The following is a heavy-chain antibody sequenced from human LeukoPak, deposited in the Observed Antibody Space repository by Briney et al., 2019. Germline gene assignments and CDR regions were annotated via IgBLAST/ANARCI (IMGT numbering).Heavy chain of an antibody. CDR2: IYSGGST. V-gene: IGHV3-53*01. CDR1: AFSDKSNY. D-gene: IGHD6-13*01. J-gene: IGHJ4*02. Sequence: RPGGSLRLSCVASAFSDKSNYMSWVRQAPGKGLEWVSVIYSGGSTYYADSVKGRFTISRDNSKNTLYLQMNSLRAEDTAVYYCARDRLAAAGSGFDYWGQGTLVTVSS. CDR3: ARDRLAAAGSGFDY.